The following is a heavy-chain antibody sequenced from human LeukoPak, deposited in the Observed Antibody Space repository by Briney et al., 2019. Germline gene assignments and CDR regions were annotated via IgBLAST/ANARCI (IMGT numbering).Heavy chain of an antibody. CDR1: GFTFSSYG. D-gene: IGHD5-18*01. J-gene: IGHJ5*02. Sequence: PGGSLRLSCAASGFTFSSYGMHWVRQAPGKGLEWVAVISYDGSNKYYADSVKGRFTISRDNSKNTLYLQMNSLRAEDTAVYYCAKDRGTAMVTGWFDPWGQGTLVTASS. CDR2: ISYDGSNK. CDR3: AKDRGTAMVTGWFDP. V-gene: IGHV3-30*18.